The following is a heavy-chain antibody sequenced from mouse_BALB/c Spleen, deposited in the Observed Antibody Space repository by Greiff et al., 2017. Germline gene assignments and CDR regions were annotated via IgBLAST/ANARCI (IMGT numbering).Heavy chain of an antibody. CDR3: ARHLLLRFSTGAMDY. Sequence: EVKLVESGGGLVKPGGSLKLSCAASGFTFSSYAMSWVRQSPEKRLEWVAEISSGGSYTYYPDTVTGRFTISRDNAKNTLYLEMSSLRSEDTAMYYCARHLLLRFSTGAMDYWGQGTSVTVSS. CDR1: GFTFSSYA. V-gene: IGHV5-9-4*01. D-gene: IGHD1-1*01. J-gene: IGHJ4*01. CDR2: ISSGGSYT.